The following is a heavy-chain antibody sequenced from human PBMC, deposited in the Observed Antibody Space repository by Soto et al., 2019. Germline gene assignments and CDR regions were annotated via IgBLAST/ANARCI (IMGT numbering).Heavy chain of an antibody. CDR3: AGRVVCDMDV. D-gene: IGHD3-16*01. CDR1: GDPFTTNY. V-gene: IGHV1-46*01. J-gene: IGHJ6*02. CDR2: INPNNGAT. Sequence: QEQLVQSGAEVKEPGASLKVSCKASGDPFTTNYLHWVRQAPGQGLERMGRINPNNGATLYAQGFLSRLILTTDTSTSTVYIGLRSVESEVSAVYYGAGRVVCDMDVWGQGTTVTVSS.